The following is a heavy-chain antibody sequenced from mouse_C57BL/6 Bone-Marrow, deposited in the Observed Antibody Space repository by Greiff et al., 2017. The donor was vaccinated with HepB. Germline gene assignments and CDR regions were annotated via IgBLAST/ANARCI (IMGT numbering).Heavy chain of an antibody. Sequence: EVKLVESGGDLVKPGGSLKLSCAASGFTFSSYGMSWVRQTPDNRLEWVATISSGGSYTYYTDSVKGRFTISRDNAKNTLYLQMISLKSEDTAMYYCERRSYYYYYYARDYWGQGTSVTVSS. CDR3: ERRSYYYYYYARDY. J-gene: IGHJ4*01. CDR1: GFTFSSYG. D-gene: IGHD1-1*01. CDR2: ISSGGSYT. V-gene: IGHV5-6*02.